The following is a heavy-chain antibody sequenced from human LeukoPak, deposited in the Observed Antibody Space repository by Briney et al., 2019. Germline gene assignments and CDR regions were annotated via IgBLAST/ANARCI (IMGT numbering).Heavy chain of an antibody. Sequence: PSETLSLTCTVSGGSIRNYYWSWIRQPPGKGLEWIGYIYYSESTNNNFSLKSRVTISVDTPNNRFSLNLNSVTAADTAVYYCARHVGGTTYDSWGQGTLVTVSS. CDR1: GGSIRNYY. CDR3: ARHVGGTTYDS. V-gene: IGHV4-59*08. J-gene: IGHJ4*02. CDR2: IYYSEST. D-gene: IGHD3-10*01.